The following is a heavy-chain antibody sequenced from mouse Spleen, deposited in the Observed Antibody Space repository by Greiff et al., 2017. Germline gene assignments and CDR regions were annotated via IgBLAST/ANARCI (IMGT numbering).Heavy chain of an antibody. J-gene: IGHJ2*01. Sequence: VQLQQSGPELVKPGASVKISCKASGYSFTGYYMNWVKQSPEKSLEWIGEINPSTGGTTYNQKFKAKATLTVDKSSSTAYMQLKSLTSEDSAVYYCARYRYDDFDYWGQGTTLTVSS. D-gene: IGHD2-14*01. CDR1: GYSFTGYY. V-gene: IGHV1-42*01. CDR3: ARYRYDDFDY. CDR2: INPSTGGT.